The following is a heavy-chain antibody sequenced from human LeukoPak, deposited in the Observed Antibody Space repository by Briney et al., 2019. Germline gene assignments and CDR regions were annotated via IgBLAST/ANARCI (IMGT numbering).Heavy chain of an antibody. CDR2: IYSAGTT. Sequence: SETLSLTCTASGGSMGSYYWAWIRQPAGKGLEWIGRIYSAGTTTYNPALKSRVTMSIDMSKNQFSLTLRSMTAADTAVYYCARDKAWLDPWGQGTLVTVSS. V-gene: IGHV4-4*07. CDR1: GGSMGSYY. J-gene: IGHJ5*02. CDR3: ARDKAWLDP. D-gene: IGHD5-12*01.